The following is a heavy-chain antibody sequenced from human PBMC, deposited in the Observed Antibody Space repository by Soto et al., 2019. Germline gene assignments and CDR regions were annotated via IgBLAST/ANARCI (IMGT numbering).Heavy chain of an antibody. CDR2: IKPNSGGT. CDR1: GYTFTGYY. J-gene: IGHJ4*02. Sequence: QVQLVQSGAEVKKPGASVKVSCKASGYTFTGYYMHWVRQAPGQGLEWMGWIKPNSGGTNYAQKFQGWVXXTXDXSLSTAYMELSRLRSDDTAVYYCARCTNGVWPPFDYWGQGTLVTVSS. V-gene: IGHV1-2*04. CDR3: ARCTNGVWPPFDY. D-gene: IGHD2-8*01.